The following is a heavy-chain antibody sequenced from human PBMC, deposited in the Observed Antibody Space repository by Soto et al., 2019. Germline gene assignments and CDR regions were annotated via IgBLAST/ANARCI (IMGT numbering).Heavy chain of an antibody. V-gene: IGHV3-20*04. J-gene: IGHJ3*02. D-gene: IGHD3-22*01. CDR1: GFTFDDYG. Sequence: GGSLRLSCAASGFTFDDYGMRWVRQAPGKGLEWVSGINWNGGSTGYADSVKGRFTISRDNAKNSLYLQMNSLRAEDTALYYFAREDGYYYDSSGHDAFDIWGQGTMVTVSS. CDR2: INWNGGST. CDR3: AREDGYYYDSSGHDAFDI.